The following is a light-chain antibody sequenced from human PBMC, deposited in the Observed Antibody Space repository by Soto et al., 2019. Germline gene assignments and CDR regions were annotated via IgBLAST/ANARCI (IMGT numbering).Light chain of an antibody. CDR1: SSDIGGFND. Sequence: QSALTQPASVSGSPGQSITFSCTGTSSDIGGFNDVSWYQHHPGRDPKLLIYDVNSRPSGVSNRFSGSKSGNTASLTISGLQAEDEADYYCTSYRDTDVVFGGGTKLTV. CDR2: DVN. J-gene: IGLJ2*01. CDR3: TSYRDTDVV. V-gene: IGLV2-14*03.